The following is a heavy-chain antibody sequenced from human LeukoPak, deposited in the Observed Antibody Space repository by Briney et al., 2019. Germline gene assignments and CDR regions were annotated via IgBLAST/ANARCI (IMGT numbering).Heavy chain of an antibody. CDR2: IIPIFGTA. Sequence: SVKLSCKSAVCTCSIYAISWVRHAPGQGLELMGVIIPIFGTANYAQKFQGRVTITEDKSTSTAYMELSRLRSEDMAVYYCARDKGDSSYSSGWRYYFDYWGQGTLVTVSS. J-gene: IGHJ4*02. V-gene: IGHV1-69*06. CDR3: ARDKGDSSYSSGWRYYFDY. CDR1: VCTCSIYA. D-gene: IGHD6-19*01.